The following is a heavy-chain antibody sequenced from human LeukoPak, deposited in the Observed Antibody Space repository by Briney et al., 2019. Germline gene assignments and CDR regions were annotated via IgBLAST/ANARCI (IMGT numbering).Heavy chain of an antibody. Sequence: PGGSLRLSCAASGFTFSSYSMNWVRQAPGKGLEWVSSISSSSSYIYYADSVKGRFTISRDNSKNTPYLQMNSLRAEDTAVYYCARGDGDYAKGYYYGMDVWGQGTTVTVSS. CDR3: ARGDGDYAKGYYYGMDV. J-gene: IGHJ6*02. V-gene: IGHV3-21*01. D-gene: IGHD4-17*01. CDR2: ISSSSSYI. CDR1: GFTFSSYS.